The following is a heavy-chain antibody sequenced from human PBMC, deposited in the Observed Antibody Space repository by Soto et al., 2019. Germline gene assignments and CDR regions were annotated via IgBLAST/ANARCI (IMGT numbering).Heavy chain of an antibody. Sequence: QVQLVQSGAEVKKPGASVKVSCKASGYTFTSYGISWVRQAPGQGLEWMGWISAYNGNTNYAQKLQGRVTMTTDRSTSTASMDLRSLKSDDTAVYYCAGHISPDAFDIWGQGTMVTVS. J-gene: IGHJ3*02. D-gene: IGHD2-21*01. CDR3: AGHISPDAFDI. V-gene: IGHV1-18*01. CDR1: GYTFTSYG. CDR2: ISAYNGNT.